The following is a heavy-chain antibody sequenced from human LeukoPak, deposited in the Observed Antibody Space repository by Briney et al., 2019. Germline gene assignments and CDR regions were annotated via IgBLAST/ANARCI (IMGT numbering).Heavy chain of an antibody. V-gene: IGHV1-69*13. CDR2: IIPIFGTA. CDR1: GGTFSSYA. D-gene: IGHD6-13*01. CDR3: AGGQGGSSWPRPYSYGTDV. J-gene: IGHJ6*02. Sequence: SVKVSCKASGGTFSSYAISWVRQAPGQGLEWMGGIIPIFGTANYAQKFQGRVTITADESTSTAYMELSSLRSEDTAVYYCAGGQGGSSWPRPYSYGTDVWGQGTTVTVSS.